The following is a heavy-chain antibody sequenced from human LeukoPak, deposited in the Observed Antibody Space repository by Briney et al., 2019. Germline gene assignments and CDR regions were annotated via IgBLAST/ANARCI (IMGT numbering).Heavy chain of an antibody. J-gene: IGHJ4*02. V-gene: IGHV5-51*01. D-gene: IGHD3-16*02. CDR3: ARSDDYVWGSYRYTPFDY. CDR2: IYPGDSDT. Sequence: GESLKISCKGSGYSFTSYWIGWVRQMPGKGLEWMGIIYPGDSDTRYSPSFQGPVTISADKSISTAYLQWSSLKASDTAMYYCARSDDYVWGSYRYTPFDYWGQGTLVTVSS. CDR1: GYSFTSYW.